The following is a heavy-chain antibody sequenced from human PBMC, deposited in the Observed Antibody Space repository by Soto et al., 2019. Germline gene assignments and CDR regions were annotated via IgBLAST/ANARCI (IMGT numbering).Heavy chain of an antibody. Sequence: ASVKVSCKASGYTFTSYDINWVRQATGQGLEWMGWMNPNSGNTGYAQKIQARVTMTRNTSISTAYMELSSLRSEDTAVDYCARGQANCISARRGAFDIWGQGTMVTVSS. D-gene: IGHD6-6*01. CDR3: ARGQANCISARRGAFDI. J-gene: IGHJ3*02. CDR2: MNPNSGNT. CDR1: GYTFTSYD. V-gene: IGHV1-8*02.